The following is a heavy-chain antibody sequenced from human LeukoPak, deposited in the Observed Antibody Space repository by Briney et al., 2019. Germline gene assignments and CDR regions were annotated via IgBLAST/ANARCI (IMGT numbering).Heavy chain of an antibody. CDR3: ARAVPAAIRWYYYYMDV. J-gene: IGHJ6*03. D-gene: IGHD2-2*02. CDR1: GYTFTSYG. Sequence: ASVKVSCKASGYTFTSYGISWVRQAPGQGLEWMGWISAYNGNTNYAQKLQGRVTMTTDTSTSTAYMELRSLRSDDTAVYYCARAVPAAIRWYYYYMDVWGEGTTVTVSS. V-gene: IGHV1-18*01. CDR2: ISAYNGNT.